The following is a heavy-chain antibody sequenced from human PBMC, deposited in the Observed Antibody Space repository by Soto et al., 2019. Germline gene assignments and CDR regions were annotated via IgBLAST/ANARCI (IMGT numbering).Heavy chain of an antibody. J-gene: IGHJ6*02. D-gene: IGHD2-2*01. V-gene: IGHV1-69*13. CDR2: IIPFFDTA. CDR1: GDTFSSYA. Sequence: SVKVSCKASGDTFSSYAISWVRQAPGQGLEWMGGIIPFFDTANYTQQFQGRVTITADESTSTAYMELSSLRSEDTAVYYCARHDCISSSCYYYYYYVMDVWGQGTTVTVSS. CDR3: ARHDCISSSCYYYYYYVMDV.